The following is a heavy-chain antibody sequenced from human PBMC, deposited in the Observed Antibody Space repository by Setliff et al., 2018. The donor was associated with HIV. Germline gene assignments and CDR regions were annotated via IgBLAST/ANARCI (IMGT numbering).Heavy chain of an antibody. Sequence: SETLSLTCTVSDDPINSFYWSWIRQPPGKGLEWIGNIHSSGSTNYNPSLKSRVTISVDTSKNQSSLKLTSVTAADTAVYYCTRDVLKSNYLGYYYYLDVWGKGTTVTVSS. J-gene: IGHJ6*03. CDR1: DDPINSFY. D-gene: IGHD3-9*01. V-gene: IGHV4-4*09. CDR2: IHSSGST. CDR3: TRDVLKSNYLGYYYYLDV.